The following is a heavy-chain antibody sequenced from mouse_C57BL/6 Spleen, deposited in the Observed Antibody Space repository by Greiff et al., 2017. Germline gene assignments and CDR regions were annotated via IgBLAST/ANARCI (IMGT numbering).Heavy chain of an antibody. D-gene: IGHD1-1*01. CDR3: ARSRTTVVDLHYAMDC. V-gene: IGHV1-7*01. J-gene: IGHJ4*01. CDR1: GYTFTSYW. CDR2: INPSSGYT. Sequence: QVQLQQSGAELAKPGASVKLSCKASGYTFTSYWMHWVKQRPGQGLEWIGYINPSSGYTKYNQKFKDKATLTADKSSSTAYMQLSSLTYEDSAVYYCARSRTTVVDLHYAMDCWGQGTSVTVSS.